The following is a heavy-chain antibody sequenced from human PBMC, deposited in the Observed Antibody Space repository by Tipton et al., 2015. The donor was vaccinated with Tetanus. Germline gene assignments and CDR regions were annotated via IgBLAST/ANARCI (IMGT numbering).Heavy chain of an antibody. CDR2: FDPEDGET. Sequence: VQLVQSGAEVKKPGASVKVSCKVSGYTLAELSMHWVRQAPGKGLEWMGGFDPEDGETIYAQKFQGRVTMTEDTSTDTAYMELSSLRSEDTAVYYCATPVASSGYYFAPRGFDYWGQGTLVTVSS. V-gene: IGHV1-24*01. D-gene: IGHD3-22*01. CDR3: ATPVASSGYYFAPRGFDY. CDR1: GYTLAELS. J-gene: IGHJ4*02.